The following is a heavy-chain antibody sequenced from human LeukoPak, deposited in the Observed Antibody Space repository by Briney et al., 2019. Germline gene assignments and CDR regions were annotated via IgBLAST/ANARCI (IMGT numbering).Heavy chain of an antibody. D-gene: IGHD6-19*01. CDR2: INSDGSIT. CDR3: ARGLAVAGNYDC. J-gene: IGHJ4*02. Sequence: PGGSLRLTCAASGFTFSSYWMQWVRQAPGKGLVWVSSINSDGSITRYADSVRGRFTISRDNAKNTLSVQMNSLRAEDTAVYYCARGLAVAGNYDCWGQGTLVTVSS. CDR1: GFTFSSYW. V-gene: IGHV3-74*01.